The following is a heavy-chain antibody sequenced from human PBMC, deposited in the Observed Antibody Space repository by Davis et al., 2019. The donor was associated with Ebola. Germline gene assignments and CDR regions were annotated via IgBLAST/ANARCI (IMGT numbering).Heavy chain of an antibody. V-gene: IGHV3-48*02. CDR3: ARSWLSPYYYYGMDV. Sequence: GESPKIPCAAPGFTFSSYSMNWVRQAPGKGLEGVSYISSSSSTIYYADSVKGRFTISRDNAKNSLYLQMNSLRDEDTAVYYCARSWLSPYYYYGMDVWGKGTTVTVSS. J-gene: IGHJ6*04. D-gene: IGHD3-9*01. CDR1: GFTFSSYS. CDR2: ISSSSSTI.